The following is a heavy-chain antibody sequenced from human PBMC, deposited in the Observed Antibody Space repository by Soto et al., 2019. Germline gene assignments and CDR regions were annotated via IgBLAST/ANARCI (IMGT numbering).Heavy chain of an antibody. V-gene: IGHV4-39*01. J-gene: IGHJ5*02. CDR3: ATQEVGGSYVYTFDP. CDR2: IYYRGST. Sequence: QLHLRESGPGLVKPSETLSLTCTVSGGSITSSSYYWGWIRQPPGKGLEWIGSIYYRGSTYYNPSLHSRVTVSVDTSKNQFSLKLSSVPDADTAVYYCATQEVGGSYVYTFDPWGQGTLVTVSS. D-gene: IGHD1-26*01. CDR1: GGSITSSSYY.